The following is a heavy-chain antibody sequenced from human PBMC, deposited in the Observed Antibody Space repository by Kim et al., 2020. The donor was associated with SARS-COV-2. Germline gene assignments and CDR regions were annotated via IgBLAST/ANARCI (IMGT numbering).Heavy chain of an antibody. Sequence: GGSLRLSCAASGFTVSSNYMSWVRQAPGKGLEWVSVIYSGGSTYYADSVKGRFTISRDNSKNTLYLQMNSLRAEDTAVYYCARDKLGGDSSSLAGYWGQGTLVTVSS. CDR1: GFTVSSNY. D-gene: IGHD6-13*01. V-gene: IGHV3-53*01. J-gene: IGHJ4*02. CDR2: IYSGGST. CDR3: ARDKLGGDSSSLAGY.